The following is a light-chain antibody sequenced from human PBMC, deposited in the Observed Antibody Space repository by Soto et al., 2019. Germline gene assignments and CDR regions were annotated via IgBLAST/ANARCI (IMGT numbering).Light chain of an antibody. CDR3: QQYNNWPPT. CDR2: GAS. V-gene: IGKV3-15*01. J-gene: IGKJ1*01. CDR1: QSVSSN. Sequence: EIVMTQSPATLSVSPGERATLSCRASQSVSSNLAWYQQKPGQAPRLLIYGASTRATGIPARFSGSGSGTEFTLTISSLQSEDFAVYCCQQYNNWPPTFGQGTK.